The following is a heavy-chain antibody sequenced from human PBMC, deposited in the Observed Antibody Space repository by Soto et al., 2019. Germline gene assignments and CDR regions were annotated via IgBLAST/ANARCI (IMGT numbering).Heavy chain of an antibody. J-gene: IGHJ5*02. Sequence: TSETLSLTCTVSGGSISSGGYYWSWIRQHPGKGLEWIGYIYYSGSTYYNPSLKSRVTISVDTSKNQFSLKLSSVTAADTAVYYCARDLDCSSTSCSTGRWFDPWGQGTLVTVSS. CDR3: ARDLDCSSTSCSTGRWFDP. CDR1: GGSISSGGYY. D-gene: IGHD2-2*01. CDR2: IYYSGST. V-gene: IGHV4-31*03.